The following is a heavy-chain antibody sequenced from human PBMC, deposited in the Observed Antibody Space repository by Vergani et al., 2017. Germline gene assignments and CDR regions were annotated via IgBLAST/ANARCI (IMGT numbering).Heavy chain of an antibody. Sequence: EVQLVESGGGLVQPGGSLKLSCAASGFTFSGCAMHWVRQASGKGLEWVGRIRSKANSYATAYAASVKGRFTISRDDSKNTAYLQMNSLKTEDTAVYYCTRRGVDTAMVTFDYWGQGILVTVSS. CDR3: TRRGVDTAMVTFDY. CDR2: IRSKANSYAT. D-gene: IGHD5-18*01. V-gene: IGHV3-73*01. J-gene: IGHJ4*02. CDR1: GFTFSGCA.